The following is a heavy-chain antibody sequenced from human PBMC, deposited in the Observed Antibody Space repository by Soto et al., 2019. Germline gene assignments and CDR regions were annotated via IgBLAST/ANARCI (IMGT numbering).Heavy chain of an antibody. Sequence: QVQLVESGGGVVQPGRSLRLSCAASGFTFSSYGMHWVRQAPGKGLEWVAVISYDGSNKYYADSVKGRFTISRGNSKNTPYLQINSLGAGDTAVYYCARVYDGGQPGDSSGWYRDYLVQGTMVTVSS. J-gene: IGHJ4*02. V-gene: IGHV3-30*03. CDR1: GFTFSSYG. CDR3: ARVYDGGQPGDSSGWYRDY. CDR2: ISYDGSNK. D-gene: IGHD6-19*01.